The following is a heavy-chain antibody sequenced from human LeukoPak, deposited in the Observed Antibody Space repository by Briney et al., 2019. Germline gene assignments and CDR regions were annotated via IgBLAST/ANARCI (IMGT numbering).Heavy chain of an antibody. CDR2: IYYSGST. D-gene: IGHD3-10*01. J-gene: IGHJ4*02. V-gene: IGHV4-59*08. CDR1: GGSISSYY. Sequence: SETLSLTCTVSGGSISSYYWSWIRQPPGKGLEWIGYIYYSGSTNYNPSLNSRATISVDTSKNQFSLKLTSVAAADTAVYYCARIVGTYFANWGQGTLVTVSS. CDR3: ARIVGTYFAN.